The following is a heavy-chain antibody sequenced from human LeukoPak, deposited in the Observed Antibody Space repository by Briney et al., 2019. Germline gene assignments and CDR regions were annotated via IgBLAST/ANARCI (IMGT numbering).Heavy chain of an antibody. J-gene: IGHJ4*02. Sequence: GGSLRLSCAASGFTFGSYEMNWVRQAPGKGLEWVSTISGSDGSTYYADSVKGRFTISRDNSKNTLYLQMNSLRTEDTAVYYCAKDTRVIVGQYYWGQGTLVTVSS. V-gene: IGHV3-23*01. D-gene: IGHD2-15*01. CDR1: GFTFGSYE. CDR2: ISGSDGST. CDR3: AKDTRVIVGQYY.